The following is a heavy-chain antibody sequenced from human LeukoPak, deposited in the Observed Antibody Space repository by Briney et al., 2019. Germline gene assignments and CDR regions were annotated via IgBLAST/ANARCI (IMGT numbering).Heavy chain of an antibody. J-gene: IGHJ5*02. D-gene: IGHD3-3*01. CDR3: ARYYDFWSGQTRNWFDP. CDR2: IIPIFGTA. CDR1: GGTFSSYT. V-gene: IGHV1-69*13. Sequence: SVKVSCKASGGTFSSYTISWVRQAPGQGLEWMGGIIPIFGTANYAQKFQGRVTITADESTSTAYMELSSLRSEDTAVYYCARYYDFWSGQTRNWFDPWGQGTLVTVSS.